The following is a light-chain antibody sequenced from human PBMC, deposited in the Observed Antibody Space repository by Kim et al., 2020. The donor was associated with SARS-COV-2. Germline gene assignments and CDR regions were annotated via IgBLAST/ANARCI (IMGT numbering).Light chain of an antibody. CDR3: QQNGNSPVT. Sequence: SPGERATRSCRASQSVTSNYVAWFQQRPGQAPRLLIYRASRAAPGIPDRFSGSGSGTDFTLTISRLEPEDSAVYYCQQNGNSPVTFGRGTRLEIK. J-gene: IGKJ5*01. V-gene: IGKV3-20*01. CDR2: RAS. CDR1: QSVTSNY.